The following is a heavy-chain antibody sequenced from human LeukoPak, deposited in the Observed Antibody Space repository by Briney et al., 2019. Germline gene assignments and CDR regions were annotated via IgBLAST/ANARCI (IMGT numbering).Heavy chain of an antibody. CDR3: ARGGVYSTSAVDY. D-gene: IGHD6-6*01. V-gene: IGHV3-21*01. CDR2: ISSSSYI. CDR1: GFTFSSYS. J-gene: IGHJ4*02. Sequence: PGGSLRLSCAASGFTFSSYSMNWVRQAPGKGLEWVSSISSSSYIYYADSVEGRFTISRDNAKNSLYLQMNSLRAEDTAVYYCARGGVYSTSAVDYWGQGTLVTVSS.